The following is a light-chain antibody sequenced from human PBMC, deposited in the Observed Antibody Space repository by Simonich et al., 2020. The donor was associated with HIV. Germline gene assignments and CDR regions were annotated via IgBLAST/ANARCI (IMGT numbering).Light chain of an antibody. J-gene: IGKJ2*01. CDR1: QSVSSN. CDR3: QQYYTTPYT. Sequence: EIVMTQSPATLSVSPGERATPSCRASQSVSSNLAWYQQKPGQAPRLLIYGASTRATGIPARFSGSGSGTEFTLTISSLQAEDVAVYYCQQYYTTPYTFGQGTKLEIK. CDR2: GAS. V-gene: IGKV3-15*01.